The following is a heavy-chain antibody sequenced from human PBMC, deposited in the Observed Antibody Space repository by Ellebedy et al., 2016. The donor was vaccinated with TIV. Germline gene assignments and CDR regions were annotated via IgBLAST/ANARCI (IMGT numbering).Heavy chain of an antibody. D-gene: IGHD1-26*01. Sequence: GESLKISCKGSPYTFTNYWINWVRQMPGKGLEWMGRIDPSDSDTNYSPSFQGHVTISADKSSSTAHLQWSSLKPSDTAMYYCAIIVGATGLDQWGQGTLVTVSS. V-gene: IGHV5-10-1*01. CDR1: PYTFTNYW. J-gene: IGHJ4*02. CDR2: IDPSDSDT. CDR3: AIIVGATGLDQ.